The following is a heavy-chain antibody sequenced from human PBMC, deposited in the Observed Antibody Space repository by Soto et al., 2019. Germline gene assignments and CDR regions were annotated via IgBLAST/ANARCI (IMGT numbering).Heavy chain of an antibody. CDR1: GGSISSSSYY. Sequence: SETLSLTCTVSGGSISSSSYYWGWIRQPPGKGLEWIGSIYYSGSTYYNPSLKSRVTISVDTSKNQFSLKLSSVTAADTAVYYCARSLGVAAAAPFDYGGQETRVPVSS. CDR2: IYYSGST. V-gene: IGHV4-39*07. J-gene: IGHJ4*02. D-gene: IGHD6-13*01. CDR3: ARSLGVAAAAPFDY.